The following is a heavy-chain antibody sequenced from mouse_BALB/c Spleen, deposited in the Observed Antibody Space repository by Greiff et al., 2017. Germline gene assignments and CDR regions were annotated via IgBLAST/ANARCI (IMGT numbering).Heavy chain of an antibody. CDR2: IDPYYGGT. CDR1: GYSFTGYN. J-gene: IGHJ4*01. CDR3: AREEGYYGGAAMDY. Sequence: EVKLMESGPELEKPGASVKISCKASGYSFTGYNMNWVKQSNGKSLEWIGNIDPYYGGTSYNQKFKGKATLTVDKSSSTAYMQLKSLTSEDSAVYYCAREEGYYGGAAMDYWGQGTSVTVSS. V-gene: IGHV1-39*01. D-gene: IGHD1-1*01.